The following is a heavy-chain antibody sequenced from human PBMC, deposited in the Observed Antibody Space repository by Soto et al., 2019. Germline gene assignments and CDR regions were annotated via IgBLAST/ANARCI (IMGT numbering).Heavy chain of an antibody. D-gene: IGHD2-2*01. CDR1: GFTFSSYA. CDR2: ISYDGSNK. CDR3: ARSPVVVPAAIDV. J-gene: IGHJ6*02. V-gene: IGHV3-30-3*01. Sequence: GGSLRLSCAASGFTFSSYAMHWVRQAPGKGLEWVAVISYDGSNKYYADSGKGRFTISRDNSKNTLYLQMNSLRAEDTAVYYCARSPVVVPAAIDVWGQGTTVTVAS.